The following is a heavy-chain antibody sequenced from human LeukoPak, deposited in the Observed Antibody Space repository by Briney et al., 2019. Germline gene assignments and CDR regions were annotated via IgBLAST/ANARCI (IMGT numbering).Heavy chain of an antibody. J-gene: IGHJ4*02. CDR3: VRGADMNYNFENSFYFDS. Sequence: PGTSLRLSCAVSGFTMKNFGMHWVRQAPGKGLEWVAAIWYDGSQRHYMDSVKGRFAISRENSMNTLSLEMNGLRVEDTAVYYCVRGADMNYNFENSFYFDSWGQGALVIVSS. V-gene: IGHV3-33*01. CDR1: GFTMKNFG. CDR2: IWYDGSQR. D-gene: IGHD3-3*01.